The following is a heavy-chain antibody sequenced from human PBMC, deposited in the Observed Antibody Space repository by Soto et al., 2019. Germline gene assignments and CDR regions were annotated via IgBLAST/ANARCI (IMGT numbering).Heavy chain of an antibody. CDR2: IHPGDSES. CDR3: ARHLEGYGVDV. Sequence: PGESLKSSCKVSGYIFTSYWIGWVRQMPGKGLEWMGIIHPGDSESRYRPSFRGQVTISADKSITTAYLQWSTLKASDTAMYYCARHLEGYGVDVWGQGTTVTVSS. V-gene: IGHV5-51*01. CDR1: GYIFTSYW. J-gene: IGHJ6*02.